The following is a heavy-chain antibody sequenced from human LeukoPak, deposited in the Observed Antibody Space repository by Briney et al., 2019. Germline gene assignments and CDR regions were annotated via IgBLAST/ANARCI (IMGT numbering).Heavy chain of an antibody. J-gene: IGHJ4*02. Sequence: PGGSLRLSCAASGFTFGSYSMNWVRQAPGKGLEWVSSISSSSSYIYYADSVKGRFTISRDNAKNSLYLQMNGLRAEDTAVYYCARNFHRRLYDSSGYYPYWGQGTLVTVSS. CDR2: ISSSSSYI. CDR1: GFTFGSYS. D-gene: IGHD3-22*01. CDR3: ARNFHRRLYDSSGYYPY. V-gene: IGHV3-21*01.